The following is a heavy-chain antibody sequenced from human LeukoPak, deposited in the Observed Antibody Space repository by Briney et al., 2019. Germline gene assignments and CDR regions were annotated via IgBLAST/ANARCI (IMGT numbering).Heavy chain of an antibody. CDR2: IYYSGST. CDR3: ARDREFDL. V-gene: IGHV4-59*01. Sequence: PSETLSLTCTVSGGSISSYYWSWIRQPPGKGLEWIGYIYYSGSTNYNPSLTSRVTISVDTSKNQFSLKLSSVTAADTAVYYCARDREFDLWGRGTLVTVSS. D-gene: IGHD1-26*01. CDR1: GGSISSYY. J-gene: IGHJ2*01.